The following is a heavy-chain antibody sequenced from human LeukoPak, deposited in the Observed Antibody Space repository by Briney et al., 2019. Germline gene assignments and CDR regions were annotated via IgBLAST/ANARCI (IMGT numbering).Heavy chain of an antibody. CDR2: INPNSGGT. CDR3: ARDKGGEYSSSSEFDAFDI. CDR1: GYTFTGYY. Sequence: ASVKVSCKASGYTFTGYYMHWVRQAPGQGLEWMGWINPNSGGTNYAQKFQGRVTMTRDTSISTAYMELSRLRSDDTAVYYCARDKGGEYSSSSEFDAFDIWGQGTMVTVSS. V-gene: IGHV1-2*02. J-gene: IGHJ3*02. D-gene: IGHD6-6*01.